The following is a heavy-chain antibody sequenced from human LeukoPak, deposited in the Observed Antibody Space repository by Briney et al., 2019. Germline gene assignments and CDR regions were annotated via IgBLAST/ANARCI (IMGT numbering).Heavy chain of an antibody. Sequence: GGSLRLSCAASGFTFSTYSMNWVRQAPGKGLEWVSYISNSGDNIYYGGSVKGRFTISRGNAKDSLYLQMNSLRAEDTAVYYCVRGLSGSYSYWGQGTLVSVSS. CDR1: GFTFSTYS. CDR2: ISNSGDNI. CDR3: VRGLSGSYSY. J-gene: IGHJ4*02. D-gene: IGHD3-10*01. V-gene: IGHV3-21*01.